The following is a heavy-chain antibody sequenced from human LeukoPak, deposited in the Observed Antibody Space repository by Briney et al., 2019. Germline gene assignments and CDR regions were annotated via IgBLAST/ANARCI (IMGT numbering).Heavy chain of an antibody. V-gene: IGHV3-48*03. CDR2: ISSSGSTI. Sequence: GGSLRLSCAASGFMFSSYEMNWVRQAPGKGLEWVSYISSSGSTIYYADSVKGRFTISRDNAKSSLYLQMNSLRAEDTAVYYCARAGYSMDTEYFQHWGQGTLVTVSS. CDR1: GFMFSSYE. D-gene: IGHD5-18*01. J-gene: IGHJ1*01. CDR3: ARAGYSMDTEYFQH.